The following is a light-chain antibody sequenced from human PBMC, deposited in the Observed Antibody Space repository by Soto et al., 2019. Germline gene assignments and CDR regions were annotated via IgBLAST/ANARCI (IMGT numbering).Light chain of an antibody. CDR1: QSISRS. CDR3: QQGYSNPWT. CDR2: DAS. J-gene: IGKJ1*01. V-gene: IGKV1-12*01. Sequence: DIQMTQSPSSLSASVGDRFTISCQASQSISRSLAWYQQKPGKAPKLLIYDASNLQSGVPSRFSASGSGTDFTLTLNSLQPEDFATYYCQQGYSNPWTFGQGTKVDI.